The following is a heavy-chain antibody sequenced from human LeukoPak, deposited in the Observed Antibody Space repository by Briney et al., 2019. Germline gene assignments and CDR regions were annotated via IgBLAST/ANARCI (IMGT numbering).Heavy chain of an antibody. CDR3: ARISPLEDFDL. CDR1: GFAFNRFT. V-gene: IGHV3-21*01. J-gene: IGHJ4*02. CDR2: VAGSGNT. Sequence: GGSLRLSCAGSGFAFNRFTMSWVRQAPGGGLEWVSTVAGSGNTYYADSVKGRFTVSRDNAKNSLYLQMNSLRVEDTAVYYCARISPLEDFDLWGQGTLVTVSS.